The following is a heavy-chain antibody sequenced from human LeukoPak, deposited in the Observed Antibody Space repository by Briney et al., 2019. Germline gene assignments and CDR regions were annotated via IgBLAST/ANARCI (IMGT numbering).Heavy chain of an antibody. CDR3: ARGRPYFDWLLREYFDY. Sequence: KTGGSLRLSCEVSGFAFSTYAFHWVRQAPGEGLQWVALISYDGSDKYYADSVKGRFTISRDNSKNTLYLQMNSLRPEDTAVYFCARGRPYFDWLLREYFDYWGQGTLVTVSS. CDR1: GFAFSTYA. J-gene: IGHJ4*02. D-gene: IGHD3-9*01. CDR2: ISYDGSDK. V-gene: IGHV3-30*01.